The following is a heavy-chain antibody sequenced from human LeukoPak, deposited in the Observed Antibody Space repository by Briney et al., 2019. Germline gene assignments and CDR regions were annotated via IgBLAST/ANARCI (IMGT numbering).Heavy chain of an antibody. CDR2: IYHSGST. CDR3: ARAPDMVRGVSLEFDP. D-gene: IGHD3-10*01. J-gene: IGHJ5*02. V-gene: IGHV4-38-2*01. Sequence: SETLSLTCAVSGYSISSGYYWGWIRQPPGKGLEWIGSIYHSGSTYYNPSLKSRVTISVDTSKNQFSLKLSSVTAADTAVYYRARAPDMVRGVSLEFDPWGQGTLVTVSS. CDR1: GYSISSGYY.